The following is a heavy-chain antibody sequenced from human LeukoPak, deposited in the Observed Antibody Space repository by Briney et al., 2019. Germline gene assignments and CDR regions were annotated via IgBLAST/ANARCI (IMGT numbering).Heavy chain of an antibody. CDR1: GFTFSSYV. CDR2: IWYDGSNK. J-gene: IGHJ4*02. V-gene: IGHV3-33*01. D-gene: IGHD6-19*01. CDR3: ARGPHSSGWWGIDY. Sequence: PGRSLRLSCAAPGFTFSSYVMHWVRQAPGKVLEWEAVIWYDGSNKYYADSVKGRFTISRDNSKNTLYLQMNSLRAEDTAVYYCARGPHSSGWWGIDYWGQGTLVTVSS.